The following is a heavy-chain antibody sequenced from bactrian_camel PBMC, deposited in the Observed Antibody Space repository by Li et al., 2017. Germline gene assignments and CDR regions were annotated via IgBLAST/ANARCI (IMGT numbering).Heavy chain of an antibody. V-gene: IGHV3S1*01. CDR2: MYVGGGAT. CDR1: GNSYNSHC. CDR3: AKDSITVVPGGGEFGY. D-gene: IGHD6*01. Sequence: HVQLVESGGGSVQAGGSLTLSCAFSGNSYNSHCIGWVRQVPGGQREGVARMYVGGGATYYTDSAKGRFTISRDNAKNTVYLQLNNLKTEDMAMYYCAKDSITVVPGGGEFGYWGQGTQVTVS. J-gene: IGHJ6*01.